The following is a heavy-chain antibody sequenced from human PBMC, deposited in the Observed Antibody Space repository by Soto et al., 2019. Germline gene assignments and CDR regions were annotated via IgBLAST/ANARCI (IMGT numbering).Heavy chain of an antibody. CDR3: ARRGSYYYDSSGYYEYWYFDL. CDR1: GGSISSSSYY. CDR2: IYYSGST. J-gene: IGHJ2*01. Sequence: QLQLQESGPGLVKPSETLSLTCTVSGGSISSSSYYWGWIRQPPGKGLEWIGSIYYSGSTYYNPSLKSRVTISVDTSTNQFSLKLSSVTAADTAVYYCARRGSYYYDSSGYYEYWYFDLWGRGTLVTVSS. D-gene: IGHD3-22*01. V-gene: IGHV4-39*01.